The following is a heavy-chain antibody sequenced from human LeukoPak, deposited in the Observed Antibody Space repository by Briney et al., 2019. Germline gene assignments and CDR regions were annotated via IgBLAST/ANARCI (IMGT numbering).Heavy chain of an antibody. D-gene: IGHD6-13*01. Sequence: PGGSLRLSCAASGFTFSNAWMSWVRQAPGKGLEWVSYISSSGRTIYYADSVKGRFTISRDNAKNSLSLQMNSLRAEDTAVYYCARVQAASNWGFDYWGQGTLVTVSS. J-gene: IGHJ4*02. V-gene: IGHV3-11*04. CDR3: ARVQAASNWGFDY. CDR1: GFTFSNAW. CDR2: ISSSGRTI.